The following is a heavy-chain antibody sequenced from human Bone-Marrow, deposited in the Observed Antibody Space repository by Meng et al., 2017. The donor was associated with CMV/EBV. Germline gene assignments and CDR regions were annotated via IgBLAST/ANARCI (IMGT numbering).Heavy chain of an antibody. CDR1: GYTFTSYY. J-gene: IGHJ6*02. Sequence: ASVKVSCKASGYTFTSYYMHWVRQAPGQGLEWMGIINPSGGSTSYAQKFQGRVTMTRDTSTSTVYMELSSLRSEDTAVYYCARDSAYCSSTSCYWYGMYVWGQGTTVTVSS. CDR2: INPSGGST. V-gene: IGHV1-46*01. D-gene: IGHD2-2*01. CDR3: ARDSAYCSSTSCYWYGMYV.